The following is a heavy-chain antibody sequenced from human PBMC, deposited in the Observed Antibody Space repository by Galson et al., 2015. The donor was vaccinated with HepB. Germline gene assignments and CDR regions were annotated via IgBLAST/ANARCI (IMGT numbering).Heavy chain of an antibody. J-gene: IGHJ4*02. Sequence: SLRLSCAASGFTFSSYAMHWVRQAPGKGLEWVAVISYDGSNKYYADSVKGRFTISRDNSKNTLYLHMNSLRAEDTAVYYCARDSLWGSYRSRYYFDYWGQGTLVTVSS. CDR1: GFTFSSYA. CDR3: ARDSLWGSYRSRYYFDY. D-gene: IGHD3-16*02. CDR2: ISYDGSNK. V-gene: IGHV3-30*04.